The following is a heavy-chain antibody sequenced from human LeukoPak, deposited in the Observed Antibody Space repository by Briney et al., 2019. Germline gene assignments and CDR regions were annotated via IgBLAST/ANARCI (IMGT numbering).Heavy chain of an antibody. J-gene: IGHJ1*01. D-gene: IGHD3-22*01. Sequence: SGTLSLTCTVSGGSISSYYWSWIRQPPGEGLEWIGYIYYSGSTNYNPSLKSRVTISVDTSKNQFSLKLSSVTAADTAVYYCASLSGYYYGFCFQHWGQGTLVTVSS. CDR2: IYYSGST. V-gene: IGHV4-59*01. CDR1: GGSISSYY. CDR3: ASLSGYYYGFCFQH.